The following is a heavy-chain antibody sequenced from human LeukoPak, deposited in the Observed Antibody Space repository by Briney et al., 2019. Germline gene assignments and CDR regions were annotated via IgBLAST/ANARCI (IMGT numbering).Heavy chain of an antibody. CDR1: GGSISSYY. Sequence: PSETLSLTCTVSGGSISSYYWSWIRQPPGKGLEWIGYIYYSGSTNYNPSLKSRVTISVDTSKNQFSLKLSSVTAADTAVYYCARVLTAAGTSWFDPWGQGTLVTVSS. CDR2: IYYSGST. V-gene: IGHV4-59*01. CDR3: ARVLTAAGTSWFDP. J-gene: IGHJ5*02. D-gene: IGHD6-13*01.